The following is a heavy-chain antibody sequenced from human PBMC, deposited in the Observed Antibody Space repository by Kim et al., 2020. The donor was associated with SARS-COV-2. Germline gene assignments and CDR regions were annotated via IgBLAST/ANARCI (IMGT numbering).Heavy chain of an antibody. V-gene: IGHV4-31*03. CDR3: AEGDGTLDVLDI. CDR1: GASMSSGGFF. J-gene: IGHJ3*02. CDR2: IFNTGSA. Sequence: SETLSLTCTVSGASMSSGGFFWSWIRQHPGKGLEWIGYIFNTGSAYYNPSLMSRVVLSVDTSKNQFSLKLSSVTAADTAMYYCAEGDGTLDVLDIWGQGTMVTVSS.